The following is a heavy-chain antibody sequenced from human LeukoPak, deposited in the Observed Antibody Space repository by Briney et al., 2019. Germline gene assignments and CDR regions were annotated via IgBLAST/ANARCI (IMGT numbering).Heavy chain of an antibody. J-gene: IGHJ4*02. CDR3: XXXXXXXXXXXXYFXY. CDR2: XKQDGNEK. V-gene: IGHV3-7*01. Sequence: YXXSXVRQXPGXGLXXXANXKQDGNEKYYVXSVKGRFTISRXXXKXXLYMQMNSLRDEDTAVYYXXXXXXXXXXXXXYFXYWGQGTLVTVSS. CDR1: YX.